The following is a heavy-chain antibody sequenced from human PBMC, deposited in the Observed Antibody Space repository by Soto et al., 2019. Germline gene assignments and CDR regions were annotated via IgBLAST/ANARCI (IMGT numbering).Heavy chain of an antibody. V-gene: IGHV3-23*01. D-gene: IGHD2-8*01. J-gene: IGHJ3*02. CDR1: GFTFSAYT. CDR3: AKDLNANNGGWEAFDK. Sequence: EVRLLESGGGLVQPGGSLRLSCEASGFTFSAYTMNWVRQVPGKGLQWVSGIFGSGGGIQYADSVRGRFTVSRDNSRNTLNLEMDSPRGEDTAVYYCAKDLNANNGGWEAFDKWGQGAEVTVS. CDR2: IFGSGGGI.